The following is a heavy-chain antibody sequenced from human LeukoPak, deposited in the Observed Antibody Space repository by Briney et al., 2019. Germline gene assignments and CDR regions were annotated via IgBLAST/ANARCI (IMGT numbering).Heavy chain of an antibody. Sequence: GKSLRLSCAASGFTFSNFGMHWVRQAPGKGLEWVAVISYDGGDKYYADSAKGRFTISRDNSKNTLYLQMNSLRAEDTAMYYCAKDRVGMTTVTTSFFDYWGQGTLVTVSP. CDR1: GFTFSNFG. CDR3: AKDRVGMTTVTTSFFDY. D-gene: IGHD4-17*01. J-gene: IGHJ4*02. V-gene: IGHV3-30*18. CDR2: ISYDGGDK.